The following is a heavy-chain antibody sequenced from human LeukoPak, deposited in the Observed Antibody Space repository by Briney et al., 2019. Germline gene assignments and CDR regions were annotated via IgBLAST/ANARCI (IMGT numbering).Heavy chain of an antibody. D-gene: IGHD6-19*01. CDR3: ARDPDGSGWYGDFDY. J-gene: IGHJ4*02. V-gene: IGHV3-30*02. CDR2: IRYDGSNK. CDR1: GFTFSSYG. Sequence: GGSLRLSCAASGFTFSSYGMHWVRQAPGKGLEWVAFIRYDGSNKYYADSVKGRFTISRDNSKNTLYLQMNSLRAEDTAVYYCARDPDGSGWYGDFDYWGQRTLVTVSS.